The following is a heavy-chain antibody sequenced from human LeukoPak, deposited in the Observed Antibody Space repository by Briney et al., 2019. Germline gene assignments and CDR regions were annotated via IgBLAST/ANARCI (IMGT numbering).Heavy chain of an antibody. CDR3: AKGGGSYFDY. CDR1: GFTFSSYA. D-gene: IGHD1-26*01. Sequence: GGSLRLSCAASGFTFSSYAMSWVRQAPGKGLEWVSLISWDGGSTYYADSVKGRFTISRDNSKNSLYLQMNSLRTEDTALYYCAKGGGSYFDYWGQGTLVTVSS. CDR2: ISWDGGST. V-gene: IGHV3-43*01. J-gene: IGHJ4*02.